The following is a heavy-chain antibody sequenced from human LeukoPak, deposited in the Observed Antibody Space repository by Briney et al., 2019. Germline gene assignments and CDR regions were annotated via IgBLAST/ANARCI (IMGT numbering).Heavy chain of an antibody. CDR3: AKDQGGYYDILTGYYPDY. CDR2: ISGSGAIT. D-gene: IGHD3-9*01. V-gene: IGHV3-23*01. J-gene: IGHJ4*02. CDR1: AFTVISHA. Sequence: GRCLRLAWAVAAFTVISHAIGSVRQAPGDWRGSDSSISGSGAITYYADSVKGRFTIPRDNSKNTLYLQMNSLRAEDTAVYYCAKDQGGYYDILTGYYPDYWGQGTLVTVSS.